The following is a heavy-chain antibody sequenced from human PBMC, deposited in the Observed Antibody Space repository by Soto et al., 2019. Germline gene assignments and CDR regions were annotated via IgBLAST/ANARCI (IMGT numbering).Heavy chain of an antibody. CDR3: ARDFGRYCSGGSCYLDAFDI. CDR1: GGSISSYY. CDR2: IYYSGST. V-gene: IGHV4-59*01. D-gene: IGHD2-15*01. Sequence: PSETLSLTCTVSGGSISSYYWSWIRQPPGKGLEWIGYIYYSGSTNYNPSLKSRVTISVDTSKNQFSLKLSSVTAADTAVYYCARDFGRYCSGGSCYLDAFDIWGQGTMVTVS. J-gene: IGHJ3*02.